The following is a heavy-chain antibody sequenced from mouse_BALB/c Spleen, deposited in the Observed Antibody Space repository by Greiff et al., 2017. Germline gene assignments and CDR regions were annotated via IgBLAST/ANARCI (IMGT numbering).Heavy chain of an antibody. CDR1: GFDFSRYW. J-gene: IGHJ1*01. CDR2: INPDSSTI. V-gene: IGHV4-1*02. CDR3: ARYYDYYHWYFDV. Sequence: EVQGVEPGGGLVQPGGSLKLSCAASGFDFSRYWMSWVRQAPGKGLEWIGEINPDSSTINYTPSLKDKFIISRDNAKNTLYLQMSKVRSEDTALYYCARYYDYYHWYFDVWGAGTTVTVSS. D-gene: IGHD2-4*01.